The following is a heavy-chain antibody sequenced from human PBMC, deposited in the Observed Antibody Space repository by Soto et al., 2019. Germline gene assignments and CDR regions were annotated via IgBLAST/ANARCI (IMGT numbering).Heavy chain of an antibody. CDR1: GYSFTRYG. CDR2: ISGYNANT. Sequence: QVQLVQSGAEVKKPGASVKVSCKASGYSFTRYGISWVRQAPGQGLEWMGWISGYNANTNYPENLQGRVTMTTYTSTRTAYMEVRNLISDDTAVYYCARMGDVPYYYYGLDVWGQGNTVTVSS. D-gene: IGHD3-16*01. V-gene: IGHV1-18*01. CDR3: ARMGDVPYYYYGLDV. J-gene: IGHJ6*02.